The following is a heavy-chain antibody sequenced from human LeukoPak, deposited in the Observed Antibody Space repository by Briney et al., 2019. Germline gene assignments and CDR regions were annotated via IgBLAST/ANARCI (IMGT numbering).Heavy chain of an antibody. CDR2: IYPDDSHT. CDR1: GYSFNMYW. J-gene: IGHJ4*02. CDR3: ARQSSFGEQWLGYFDY. V-gene: IGHV5-51*01. Sequence: GESLKISCKGSGYSFNMYWIGWVRQMPGKGLEWMGIIYPDDSHTRYSPSFQGQVTISADKSISTAYLQWSSLKASDTAMYYCARQSSFGEQWLGYFDYWGQGALVTVSS. D-gene: IGHD6-19*01.